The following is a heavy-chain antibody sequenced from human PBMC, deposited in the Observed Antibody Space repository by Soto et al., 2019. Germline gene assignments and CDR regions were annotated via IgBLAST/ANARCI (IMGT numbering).Heavy chain of an antibody. J-gene: IGHJ6*02. Sequence: ASVKVSCKASGYTFTGYYMHWVRQAPGQGLEWMGWINPNSGGTNYAQKFQGWVTMTRDTSISTAYMELSRLRSDDTAVYYCARASSWPQNYYYYGMDVWGQGTTVTVSS. D-gene: IGHD6-13*01. V-gene: IGHV1-2*04. CDR1: GYTFTGYY. CDR3: ARASSWPQNYYYYGMDV. CDR2: INPNSGGT.